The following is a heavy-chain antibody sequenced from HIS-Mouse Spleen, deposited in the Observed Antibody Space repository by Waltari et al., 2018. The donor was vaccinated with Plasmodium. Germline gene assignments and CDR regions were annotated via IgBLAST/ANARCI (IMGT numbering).Heavy chain of an antibody. V-gene: IGHV4-38-2*02. CDR2: IYHSGST. J-gene: IGHJ2*01. Sequence: QVQLQESGPGLVKPSETLSLTCTVSGYSISSGYYWGWIRQPPGKGLEWFGSIYHSGSTYYNPSLKSRVTISVDTSKNQFSLKLSSVTAADTAVYYCARSLGIASSYWYFDLWGRGTLVTVSS. CDR1: GYSISSGYY. CDR3: ARSLGIASSYWYFDL. D-gene: IGHD2-15*01.